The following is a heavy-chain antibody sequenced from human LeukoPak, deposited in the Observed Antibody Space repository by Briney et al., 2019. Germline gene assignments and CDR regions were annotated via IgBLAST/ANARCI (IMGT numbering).Heavy chain of an antibody. CDR3: ARGDFGDYGDY. V-gene: IGHV4-34*01. CDR1: GGSFSGYY. Sequence: KPSETLSLTCAVYGGSFSGYYWSWIRQPPGKGLEWIGEINHSGSTNYNPSLKSRVTISIDTSKNQFSLKLSSVTAADTAVYYCARGDFGDYGDYWGQGTLVTVSS. CDR2: INHSGST. J-gene: IGHJ4*02. D-gene: IGHD4-17*01.